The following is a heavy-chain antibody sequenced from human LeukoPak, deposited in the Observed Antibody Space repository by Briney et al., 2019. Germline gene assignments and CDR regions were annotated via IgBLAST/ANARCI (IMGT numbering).Heavy chain of an antibody. D-gene: IGHD3-22*01. CDR2: NYYTGST. V-gene: IGHV4-59*01. CDR1: GASISSDY. Sequence: SETLSLTCSVTGASISSDYWSWIRQAPGKGLEWIGYNYYTGSTNYNPSLKSRVTISADTSMNQFSLKLKAVSAADTAVYYCARGSFDGSAYYYDYWGQGTLVTVSS. J-gene: IGHJ4*02. CDR3: ARGSFDGSAYYYDY.